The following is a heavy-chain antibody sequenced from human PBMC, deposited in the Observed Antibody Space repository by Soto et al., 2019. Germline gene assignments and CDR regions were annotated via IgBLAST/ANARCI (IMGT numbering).Heavy chain of an antibody. CDR2: ISYDGSNK. D-gene: IGHD4-17*01. V-gene: IGHV3-30*18. CDR3: AKNLDYGDSSDYYYYGMDV. CDR1: GFTFSSYG. J-gene: IGHJ6*02. Sequence: QVQLVESGGGVVQPGRSLRLSCAASGFTFSSYGMHWVRQAPGKGLEWVAVISYDGSNKYYADSVKGRFTISRDNSKNTLYLQMNSLRAEDTAVYYCAKNLDYGDSSDYYYYGMDVWGQGTTVTVSS.